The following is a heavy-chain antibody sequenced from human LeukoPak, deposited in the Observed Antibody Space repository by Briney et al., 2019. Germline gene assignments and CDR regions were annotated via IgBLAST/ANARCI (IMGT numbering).Heavy chain of an antibody. V-gene: IGHV3-21*01. CDR1: EFTFSTYW. CDR3: ARGPTVADDY. J-gene: IGHJ4*02. Sequence: GGSLRLSCAASEFTFSTYWMHWVRQAPGKGLEWVSSISSSSSYIYYADSVKGRFTISRDNAKNSLYLQMNSLRAEDTAVYYCARGPTVADDYWGQGTLVTVSS. CDR2: ISSSSSYI. D-gene: IGHD6-19*01.